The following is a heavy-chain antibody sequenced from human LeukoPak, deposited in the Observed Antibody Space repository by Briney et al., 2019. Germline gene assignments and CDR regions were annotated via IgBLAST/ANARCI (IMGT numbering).Heavy chain of an antibody. V-gene: IGHV3-7*01. CDR1: GFTFSNYW. CDR2: INQDGSEK. CDR3: VREGEWELYYFDY. Sequence: GGSLRLSCAASGFTFSNYWMSWVRQAPGKGLEWVANINQDGSEKYYVDSVKGRFTISRDNAKNSLYLQMNSLRAEDTAVYYCVREGEWELYYFDYWGQGTLVTVSS. D-gene: IGHD1-26*01. J-gene: IGHJ4*02.